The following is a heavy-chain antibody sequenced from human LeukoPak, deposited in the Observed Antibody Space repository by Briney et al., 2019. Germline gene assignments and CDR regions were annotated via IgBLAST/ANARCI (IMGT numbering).Heavy chain of an antibody. D-gene: IGHD3-22*01. CDR2: INPNSGGT. CDR3: AKDSTGSSAFDI. V-gene: IGHV1-2*02. CDR1: GYTFTGYY. Sequence: ASVKVSCKASGYTFTGYYMHWVRQAPGQGLEWMGWINPNSGGTNYAQKFQGRVTMTRDTSISTAYMELSRLRSDDTAVYYCAKDSTGSSAFDIWGQGKMVTVSS. J-gene: IGHJ3*02.